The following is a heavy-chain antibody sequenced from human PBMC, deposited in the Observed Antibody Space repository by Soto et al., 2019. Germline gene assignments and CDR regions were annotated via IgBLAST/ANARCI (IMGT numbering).Heavy chain of an antibody. J-gene: IGHJ6*02. V-gene: IGHV3-23*01. CDR3: ASLGGVVVVITNYYGMDV. CDR1: GFTFSSYA. Sequence: EVQLLESGGGLVQPGGSLRLSCAASGFTFSSYAMSWVRQAPGKGLEWVSAISGSGGSTYYADSVKGRFTISRDNSKNTLYLQMNSLRAEDTAVYYCASLGGVVVVITNYYGMDVWGQGTTVTVSS. CDR2: ISGSGGST. D-gene: IGHD3-22*01.